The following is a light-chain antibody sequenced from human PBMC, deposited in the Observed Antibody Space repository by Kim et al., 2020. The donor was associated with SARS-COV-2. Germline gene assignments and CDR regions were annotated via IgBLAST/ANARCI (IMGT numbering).Light chain of an antibody. Sequence: QSALTQPASVSGSPGQSITISCTGASSDVGAYNYVSWYQQHPGKAPKLMVFDVSNRPSGVSNRFSGSKSGNTASLTISGLQAEDEADYYCSSYTTSNTWVFGGGTHLTVL. J-gene: IGLJ3*02. CDR2: DVS. V-gene: IGLV2-14*03. CDR3: SSYTTSNTWV. CDR1: SSDVGAYNY.